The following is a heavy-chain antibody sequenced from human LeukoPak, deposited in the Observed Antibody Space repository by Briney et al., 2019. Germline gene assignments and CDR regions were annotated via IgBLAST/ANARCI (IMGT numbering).Heavy chain of an antibody. CDR3: ASEEGGLDV. CDR2: INGDGSTT. V-gene: IGHV3-74*01. J-gene: IGHJ6*02. CDR1: GFTFSTYW. Sequence: GGSLRLSCAASGFTFSTYWMHWVRQAPGKGLVWVSRINGDGSTTTYADSVKGRFTISRDNAKSTLYLQMNALRGEDTAVYYCASEEGGLDVWGQGTTVTVSS.